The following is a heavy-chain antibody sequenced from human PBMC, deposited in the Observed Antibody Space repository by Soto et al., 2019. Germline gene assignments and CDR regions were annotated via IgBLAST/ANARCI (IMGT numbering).Heavy chain of an antibody. CDR1: GASLTSGHYF. V-gene: IGHV4-39*02. CDR3: ASAYSSSSWFDT. J-gene: IGHJ5*02. D-gene: IGHD6-6*01. CDR2: ISYSGTT. Sequence: QLQLQESGPGLVKPSETLSLTCSVSGASLTSGHYFWVWIRQPPGKGLEWIGSISYSGTTYFKSSLQSRVTMSVDTSKSHFSLNLTSVTAADTAVYYCASAYSSSSWFDTWGLGTLVTVSS.